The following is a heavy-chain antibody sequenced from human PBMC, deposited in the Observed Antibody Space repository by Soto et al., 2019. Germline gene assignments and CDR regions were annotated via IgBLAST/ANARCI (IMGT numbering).Heavy chain of an antibody. CDR3: VRFYYDSSGYLPSPYYYYYGMDV. Sequence: GGSLRLSCAASGFTFSSYWMSWVRQAPGKGLEWVANIKQDGSEKYYVDSVKGRFTISRDNAKNSLYLQMNSLRAEDTAVYYCVRFYYDSSGYLPSPYYYYYGMDVWGQGTTVTVSS. V-gene: IGHV3-7*04. J-gene: IGHJ6*02. CDR1: GFTFSSYW. D-gene: IGHD3-22*01. CDR2: IKQDGSEK.